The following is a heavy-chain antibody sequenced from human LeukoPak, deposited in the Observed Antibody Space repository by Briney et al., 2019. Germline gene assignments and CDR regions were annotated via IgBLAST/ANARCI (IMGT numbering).Heavy chain of an antibody. CDR3: TTSPAAGGDY. J-gene: IGHJ4*02. D-gene: IGHD6-13*01. V-gene: IGHV3-15*01. Sequence: GGSLRLSCAASGLTLSNAWMSWVRQAPGKGLEWVGRIKSEGDGGTTDYAAPVKGRFTISRDDSKNTLYLQMNSLKMEDTAVYYCTTSPAAGGDYWGQGTLVTVSS. CDR1: GLTLSNAW. CDR2: IKSEGDGGTT.